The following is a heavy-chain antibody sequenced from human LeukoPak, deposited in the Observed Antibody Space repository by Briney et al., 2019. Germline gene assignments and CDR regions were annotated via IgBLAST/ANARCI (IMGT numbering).Heavy chain of an antibody. CDR2: IYNSGST. Sequence: TSETLSLTCTVSGGSISSYYWSWIRQPPGKGLERIGYIYNSGSTNYNPSLKSRVSISVDTSKNQFSLKLSSVTAADTAVYYCARSAIDAFDIWGQGTMVTVSS. CDR1: GGSISSYY. CDR3: ARSAIDAFDI. J-gene: IGHJ3*02. D-gene: IGHD6-25*01. V-gene: IGHV4-59*08.